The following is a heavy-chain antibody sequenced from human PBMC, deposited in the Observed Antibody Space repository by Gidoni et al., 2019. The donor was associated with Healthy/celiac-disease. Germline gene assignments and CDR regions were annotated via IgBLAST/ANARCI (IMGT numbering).Heavy chain of an antibody. CDR2: IIPILGIE. CDR3: ARALRGPYGGADY. J-gene: IGHJ4*02. Sequence: QVQLVQSGAEVKKPGSSVQVSCKASVGTSSSYTISWGRQAPGQGLEWMGRIIPILGIENYAQKFQGRVTITADKSTSTAYMELSSLRSEDTAVYYCARALRGPYGGADYWGQGTLVTVSS. CDR1: VGTSSSYT. V-gene: IGHV1-69*02. D-gene: IGHD4-17*01.